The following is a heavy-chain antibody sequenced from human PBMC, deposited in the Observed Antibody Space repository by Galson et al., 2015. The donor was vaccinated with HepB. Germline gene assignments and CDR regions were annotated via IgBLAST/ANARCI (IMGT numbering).Heavy chain of an antibody. Sequence: SLRLSCAASGFTFTTYIMNWVRRAPGKGLEWVSSISPSTSDIYYADSVKGRFTIFRDNAKNSLYLQMNSLRAEDAAMYYCARLGYCSSTTCSDAFDIWGQGTMVTVSS. CDR3: ARLGYCSSTTCSDAFDI. V-gene: IGHV3-21*01. D-gene: IGHD2-2*01. CDR1: GFTFTTYI. J-gene: IGHJ3*02. CDR2: ISPSTSDI.